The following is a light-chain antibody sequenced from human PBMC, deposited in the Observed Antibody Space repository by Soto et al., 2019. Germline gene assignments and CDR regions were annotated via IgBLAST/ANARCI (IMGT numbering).Light chain of an antibody. CDR1: SSDIGGYNF. CDR2: DVS. Sequence: QSVLTQPASVSGSPGQSITISCTGTSSDIGGYNFVSWYQQLPGKAPKLMIYDVSNRPSGVSNRFSGSKSGNTASLTISGLQAEDEADYYCSSYTGTSVVFGGGTKVTVL. J-gene: IGLJ2*01. V-gene: IGLV2-14*03. CDR3: SSYTGTSVV.